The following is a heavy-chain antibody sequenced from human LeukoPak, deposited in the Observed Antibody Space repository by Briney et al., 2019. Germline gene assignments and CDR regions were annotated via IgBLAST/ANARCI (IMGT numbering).Heavy chain of an antibody. CDR3: ARGKSKEAGYCSGGSCSFFDP. V-gene: IGHV4-34*01. CDR2: INHSGST. Sequence: KPSETLSLTCAVYGGSFSGYYWSWIRQPPGKGLEWIGEINHSGSTNYSPSLKSRVTISVDTSKNQFSLKLSSVTAADTAVYYCARGKSKEAGYCSGGSCSFFDPWGQGTLVTVSS. CDR1: GGSFSGYY. J-gene: IGHJ5*02. D-gene: IGHD2-15*01.